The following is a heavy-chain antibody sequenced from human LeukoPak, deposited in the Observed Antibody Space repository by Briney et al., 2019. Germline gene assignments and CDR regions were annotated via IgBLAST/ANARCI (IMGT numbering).Heavy chain of an antibody. D-gene: IGHD3-16*01. CDR1: GGSFNGFY. CDR3: ARGAVSGGFGDFYYYMDV. Sequence: SEPRSLPCAVSGGSFNGFYWGWIRQPPGKGLEWIGEINHRGSAHYNPSLKSRVTISLDTSKNQFSLKVTSVTAADTSVYYCARGAVSGGFGDFYYYMDVWGKGTTVTVSS. J-gene: IGHJ6*03. V-gene: IGHV4-34*01. CDR2: INHRGSA.